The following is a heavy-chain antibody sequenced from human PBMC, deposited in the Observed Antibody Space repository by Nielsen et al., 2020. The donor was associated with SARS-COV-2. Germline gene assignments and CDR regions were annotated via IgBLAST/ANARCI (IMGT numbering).Heavy chain of an antibody. CDR3: AKEVRTYYYDSSGYYGFPGFADY. Sequence: GESLKISCAASGFTFSSYAMSWVRQAPGKGLEWVSAISGSGGSTYYADSVKGRFTISRDNSKNTLYLQMNSLRAEDTAVYYCAKEVRTYYYDSSGYYGFPGFADYWGQGTLVTVSS. J-gene: IGHJ4*02. CDR2: ISGSGGST. D-gene: IGHD3-22*01. CDR1: GFTFSSYA. V-gene: IGHV3-23*01.